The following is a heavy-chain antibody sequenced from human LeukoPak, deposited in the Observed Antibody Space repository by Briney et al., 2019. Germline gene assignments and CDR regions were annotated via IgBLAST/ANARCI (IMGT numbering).Heavy chain of an antibody. CDR2: IYPGDSDT. J-gene: IGHJ4*02. CDR1: GYRFTSYW. CDR3: AKRTEHYYDSSGYLWYFDY. D-gene: IGHD3-22*01. Sequence: GESRKISCKGSGYRFTSYWIGWVRQMPGKGLEWMGIIYPGDSDTRYSPSFQGQVTISADKSISTAYLQWSCLKASDTAMYYCAKRTEHYYDSSGYLWYFDYWGQGTLVTVSS. V-gene: IGHV5-51*01.